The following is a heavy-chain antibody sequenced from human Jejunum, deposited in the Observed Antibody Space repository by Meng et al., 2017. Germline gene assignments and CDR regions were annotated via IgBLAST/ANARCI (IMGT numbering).Heavy chain of an antibody. Sequence: LQAWAAGLLTPSETLSPTCRVYGRSSRGFYLSWIRPPRGKGLEWIGEIHPSGSTDYTPSLKSRLTISLDTSKNQFSLSLNSATAADTGIYYCTRGTDRAKSGDYWGQGTLVTVSS. D-gene: IGHD1-14*01. CDR3: TRGTDRAKSGDY. CDR2: IHPSGST. CDR1: GRSSRGFY. J-gene: IGHJ4*02. V-gene: IGHV4-34*01.